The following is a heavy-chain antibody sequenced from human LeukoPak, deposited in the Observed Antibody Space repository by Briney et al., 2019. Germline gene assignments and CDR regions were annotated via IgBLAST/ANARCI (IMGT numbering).Heavy chain of an antibody. CDR3: ARNHYGSGSMVDY. CDR2: ISGGGSST. V-gene: IGHV3-23*01. CDR1: GFRFSNYA. D-gene: IGHD3-10*01. J-gene: IGHJ4*02. Sequence: GGSLRLSCTASGFRFSNYAMNWVRQAPGKGLEWVSVISGGGSSTNYADSVKGRFTISGENSKNTLYLQMNSLRAEDTAVYYCARNHYGSGSMVDYWGQGTLVTVSS.